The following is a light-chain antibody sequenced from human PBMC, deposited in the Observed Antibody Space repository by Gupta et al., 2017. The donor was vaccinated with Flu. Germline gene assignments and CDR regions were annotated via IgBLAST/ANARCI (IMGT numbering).Light chain of an antibody. Sequence: FMLTQPRSVSESPGRTVIISCARSSGSIASNYVQWYQHRPGSVPTTVIYEDDQRPSGVPDRFSGSTDSSSNSASLTISGLRAEDEADYYCQSYDNNNQVFGGGTKLTVL. CDR2: EDD. J-gene: IGLJ2*01. CDR3: QSYDNNNQV. CDR1: SGSIASNY. V-gene: IGLV6-57*03.